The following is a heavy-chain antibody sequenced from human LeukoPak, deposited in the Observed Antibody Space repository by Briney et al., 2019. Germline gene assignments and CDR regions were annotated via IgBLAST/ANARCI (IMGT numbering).Heavy chain of an antibody. CDR3: ASDLAYVTEQNWFDP. J-gene: IGHJ5*02. Sequence: GASVKVSCKASGYTFTGYYMHWVRQAPGQGLEWMGWINPNSGGTNYAQRFQGRVTMTRDTSISTAYMELSRLRSDDTAVYYCASDLAYVTEQNWFDPWGQGTLVTVSS. CDR1: GYTFTGYY. CDR2: INPNSGGT. D-gene: IGHD3-16*01. V-gene: IGHV1-2*02.